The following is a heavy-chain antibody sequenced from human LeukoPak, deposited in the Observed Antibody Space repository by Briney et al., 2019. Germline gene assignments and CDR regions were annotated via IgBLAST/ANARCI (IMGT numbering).Heavy chain of an antibody. CDR1: GFTFSSYS. D-gene: IGHD1-26*01. CDR2: ISSGSRTI. CDR3: ARESISGHRDFDY. Sequence: GGSLRLSCAASGFTFSSYSMNWVRQAPGKGLEWISYISSGSRTIFYADSVKGRFTVSRDNAKSSLYLQMNSLRAEDTAVYYCARESISGHRDFDYWGQGALVTVSS. V-gene: IGHV3-48*01. J-gene: IGHJ4*02.